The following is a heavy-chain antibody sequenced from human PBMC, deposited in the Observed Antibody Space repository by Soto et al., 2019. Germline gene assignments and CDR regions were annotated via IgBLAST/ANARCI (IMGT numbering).Heavy chain of an antibody. Sequence: SETLSLTCTVSGGSISSYYWSWIRQPPGKGLEWIGYIYYSGSTNYNPSLESRVTISVDTSKNQFSLKLSSVTAADTAVYYCARHGPSGGTTLDAFDIWGQGTMVTVSS. CDR1: GGSISSYY. CDR2: IYYSGST. V-gene: IGHV4-59*08. J-gene: IGHJ3*02. CDR3: ARHGPSGGTTLDAFDI. D-gene: IGHD1-1*01.